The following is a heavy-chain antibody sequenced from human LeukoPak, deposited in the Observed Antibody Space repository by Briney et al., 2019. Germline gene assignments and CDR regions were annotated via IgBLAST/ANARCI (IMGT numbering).Heavy chain of an antibody. V-gene: IGHV3-30*04. CDR1: GFPFSDYA. Sequence: GRSLRLSCAASGFPFSDYALHWGRQAPGKGPEWVAVVSYDGSNKYYADSVKGRFTISRDNSKNTLYLQMNSLRAEDTAVYYCARGVTGYLYDAFDIWGQGTMVTVSS. CDR3: ARGVTGYLYDAFDI. J-gene: IGHJ3*02. CDR2: VSYDGSNK. D-gene: IGHD3-9*01.